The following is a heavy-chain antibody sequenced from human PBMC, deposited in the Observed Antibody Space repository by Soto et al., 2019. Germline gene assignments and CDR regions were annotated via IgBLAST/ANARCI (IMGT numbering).Heavy chain of an antibody. CDR3: VMEVTKLSPHGYIMAAGHFDS. Sequence: QVQLQESGPGLVKPSQTLSLTCTVSGGSISSDDYYWSWIRQTPGRGLEWLGFIFYSGHTYYNPSLNTRASISVDTSKNQFSLKLTAVTATDTAVYYCVMEVTKLSPHGYIMAAGHFDSWGQGALVTVSS. J-gene: IGHJ4*02. D-gene: IGHD5-12*01. CDR2: IFYSGHT. V-gene: IGHV4-30-4*01. CDR1: GGSISSDDYY.